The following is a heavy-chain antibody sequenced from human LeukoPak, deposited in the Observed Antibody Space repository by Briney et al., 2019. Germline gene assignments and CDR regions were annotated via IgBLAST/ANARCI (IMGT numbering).Heavy chain of an antibody. D-gene: IGHD3-16*01. J-gene: IGHJ4*02. CDR1: GFTFSNYA. CDR3: ATEKGDSPDY. Sequence: GGSLRLSCAASGFTFSNYAMAWVRQAPGKGLEWVSGLSGSGANTYYADSVKGRFTISRDNPKNTLYLQMNSLRAEDTAVYYCATEKGDSPDYWGQGTLVTVSS. V-gene: IGHV3-23*01. CDR2: LSGSGANT.